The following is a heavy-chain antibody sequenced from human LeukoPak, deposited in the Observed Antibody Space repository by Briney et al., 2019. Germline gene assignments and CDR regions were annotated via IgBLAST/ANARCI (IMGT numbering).Heavy chain of an antibody. CDR2: ISAYNGNT. D-gene: IGHD5-12*01. V-gene: IGHV1-18*01. J-gene: IGHJ4*02. Sequence: GASVKVSCKASGYTLSHYGINWVRQAPGQGIERMGWISAYNGNTNYAQKYQGRVTMTTDTSTNTAYMALRSRRSDDTAVYYRARGGYTGYDSVEGVDYWGQGTLVTVSS. CDR1: GYTLSHYG. CDR3: ARGGYTGYDSVEGVDY.